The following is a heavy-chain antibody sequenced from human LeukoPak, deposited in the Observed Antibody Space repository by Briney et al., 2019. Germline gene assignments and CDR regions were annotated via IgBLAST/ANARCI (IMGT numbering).Heavy chain of an antibody. Sequence: GRSLRLSCAASGFTFSTFELNWVRPAPGKGPERVSHISDKGGITYADSVNGRFTISRDNAKNSLYLRMTNLRAEDTAVYYCARSGGAYKPFDLWGQGTLVTVSS. J-gene: IGHJ4*02. D-gene: IGHD2-15*01. CDR3: ARSGGAYKPFDL. CDR1: GFTFSTFE. V-gene: IGHV3-48*03. CDR2: ISDKGGI.